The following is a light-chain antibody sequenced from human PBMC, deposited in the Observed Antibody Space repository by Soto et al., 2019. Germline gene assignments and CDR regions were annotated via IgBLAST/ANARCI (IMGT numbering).Light chain of an antibody. CDR3: QQYSSRST. V-gene: IGKV1-39*01. CDR2: AAS. CDR1: QSISSY. J-gene: IGKJ1*01. Sequence: GDRVTITCRASQSISSYLNWYQQKPGKAPKLLIYAASSLQSGVPSGFSGSGFGTEFTLTISSLQPGDFATYYCQQYSSRSTFGQGTKVDIK.